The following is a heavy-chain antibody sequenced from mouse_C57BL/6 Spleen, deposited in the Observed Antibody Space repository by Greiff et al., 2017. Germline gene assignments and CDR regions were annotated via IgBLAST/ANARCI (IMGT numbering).Heavy chain of an antibody. D-gene: IGHD3-1*01. CDR2: ISSGGSYT. Sequence: EVQLVESGGDLVKPGGSLKLSCAASGFTFSSYGMSWVRQTPDKRLEWVETISSGGSYTYYPDSVKGRFTISRDNAKNTLYLQMSSLKSEDAAMYYCGGGLDHWDFDVWGTGTTVTVSS. J-gene: IGHJ1*03. CDR1: GFTFSSYG. V-gene: IGHV5-6*01. CDR3: GGGLDHWDFDV.